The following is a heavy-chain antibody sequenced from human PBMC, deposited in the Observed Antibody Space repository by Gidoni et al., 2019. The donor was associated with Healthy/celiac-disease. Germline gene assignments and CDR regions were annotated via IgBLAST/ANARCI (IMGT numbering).Heavy chain of an antibody. CDR1: GGSISSSNW. CDR3: ASSGYYYGSGSNYYHYGMDV. CDR2: IYHSGST. J-gene: IGHJ6*02. V-gene: IGHV4-4*02. D-gene: IGHD3-10*01. Sequence: QVQLQESGPGLVKPSGTLSLTCAVSGGSISSSNWWSWVRQPPGKGLEWIGEIYHSGSTNYNPSLKSRVTISVDKSKNQFSLKLSSVTAADTAVYYCASSGYYYGSGSNYYHYGMDVWGQGTTVTVSS.